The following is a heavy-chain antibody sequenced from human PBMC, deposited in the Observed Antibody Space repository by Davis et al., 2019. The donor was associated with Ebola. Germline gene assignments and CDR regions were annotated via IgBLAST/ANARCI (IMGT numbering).Heavy chain of an antibody. Sequence: MPSETLSLTCAVSGGSISSGGYSWSWIRQPPGKGLEWIGSIYHSGSTYYNPSLKSRVTISVDRSKNHFSLKLSSVTAADTAVYYCAREYYYYGMDVWGQGTTVTVSS. J-gene: IGHJ6*02. CDR2: IYHSGST. CDR3: AREYYYYGMDV. V-gene: IGHV4-30-2*01. CDR1: GGSISSGGYS.